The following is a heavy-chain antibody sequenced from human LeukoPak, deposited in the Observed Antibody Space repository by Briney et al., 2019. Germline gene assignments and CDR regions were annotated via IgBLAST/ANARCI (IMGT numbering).Heavy chain of an antibody. CDR2: ISYDGSNK. V-gene: IGHV3-30*18. CDR1: GFPFSSYG. Sequence: GGSLTLSCAASGFPFSSYGMHCVRQAPGKRLEWVAVISYDGSNKYYADSVKGRFTISRDNSKNTLYLQMNSLRAEDTAVYYCAKAAAAMAVYGMDVWGQGTTVTVSS. CDR3: AKAAAAMAVYGMDV. D-gene: IGHD5-18*01. J-gene: IGHJ6*02.